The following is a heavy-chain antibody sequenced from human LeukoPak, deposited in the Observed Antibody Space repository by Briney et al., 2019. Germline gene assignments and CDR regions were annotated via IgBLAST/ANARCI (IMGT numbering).Heavy chain of an antibody. J-gene: IGHJ5*02. CDR3: TRDFTSKNWFDT. V-gene: IGHV4-4*07. Sequence: SETLSLTCTVSGGSISTYSWSWIRLPAGRGLEWIGRFYSSGRTDYNPSLQSRVTMSVDTSRSQVSLRLSSVTAADTAIYYCTRDFTSKNWFDTWGQGILVTASS. CDR2: FYSSGRT. D-gene: IGHD2/OR15-2a*01. CDR1: GGSISTYS.